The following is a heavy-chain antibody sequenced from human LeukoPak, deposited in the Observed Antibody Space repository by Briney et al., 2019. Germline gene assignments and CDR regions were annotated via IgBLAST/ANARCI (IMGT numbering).Heavy chain of an antibody. Sequence: GESLKISCKGSGYSFTSYWIGWVRQMPGKGLEWMGVIYPGDSDTRYSPSFQGQVTISADKSISTAYLQWSSLKASDTAMYYCARTAYDFWSGYYWYNWFDPWGQGTLVTVSS. CDR3: ARTAYDFWSGYYWYNWFDP. D-gene: IGHD3-3*01. CDR1: GYSFTSYW. J-gene: IGHJ5*02. CDR2: IYPGDSDT. V-gene: IGHV5-51*01.